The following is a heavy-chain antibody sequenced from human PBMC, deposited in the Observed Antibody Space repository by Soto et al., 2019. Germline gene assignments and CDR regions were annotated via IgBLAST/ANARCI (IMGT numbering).Heavy chain of an antibody. CDR1: AGSFSGFD. J-gene: IGHJ3*02. CDR3: ATGLRSGYDYAAFDI. D-gene: IGHD3-22*01. CDR2: VNHRGGT. V-gene: IGHV4-34*01. Sequence: PSETLSLTCAVSAGSFSGFDWTWIRQSPGRGLEWVGDVNHRGGTRYTSSLQGRLTLSVDTSTNQFSLKLRSLVAADMAVYYCATGLRSGYDYAAFDIWSQGTQVTVSS.